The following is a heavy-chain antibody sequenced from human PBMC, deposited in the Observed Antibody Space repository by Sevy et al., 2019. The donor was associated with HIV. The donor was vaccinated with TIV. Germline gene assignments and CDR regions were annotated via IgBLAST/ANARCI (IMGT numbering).Heavy chain of an antibody. CDR2: MHYSGST. J-gene: IGHJ4*02. CDR3: ARAARVAVAGIYYFDI. D-gene: IGHD6-19*01. CDR1: GGSIGSYY. V-gene: IGHV4-59*01. Sequence: SETLSLTCTVSGGSIGSYYWSWIRQPPGKGLEWIAYMHYSGSTNHNPSLKSGVTASLDTSKNRFSVQLTSVTAADTAVYYCARAARVAVAGIYYFDIWGQGTLVTVSS.